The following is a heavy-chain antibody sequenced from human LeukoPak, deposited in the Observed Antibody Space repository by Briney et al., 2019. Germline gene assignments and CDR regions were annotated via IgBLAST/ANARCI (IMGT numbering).Heavy chain of an antibody. D-gene: IGHD6-13*01. Sequence: GGSLRLSCAASGFTFSSYGMHWVRQAPGKGLEWVAVISYDGSNKYYADSVKGRFTISRDNSKNTLYLQMNSLRAEDTAVYYCAKDRGAVAGTFDYWGQGTLVTVSS. CDR1: GFTFSSYG. V-gene: IGHV3-30*18. CDR3: AKDRGAVAGTFDY. J-gene: IGHJ4*02. CDR2: ISYDGSNK.